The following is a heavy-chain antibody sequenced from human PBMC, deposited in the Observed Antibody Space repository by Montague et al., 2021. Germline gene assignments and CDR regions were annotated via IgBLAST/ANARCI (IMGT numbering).Heavy chain of an antibody. CDR2: VNPDGSQV. CDR3: ARNPAYGALDY. D-gene: IGHD4/OR15-4a*01. Sequence: SLRLSCAASGLIFSHSWMAWVRLPPGRGLEWVAGVNPDGSQVGYVESVKGRFTVSKDNAKNSLFLQMNSLRGDDTALYYCARNPAYGALDYWGQGTRVTGSS. CDR1: GLIFSHSW. V-gene: IGHV3-7*03. J-gene: IGHJ4*02.